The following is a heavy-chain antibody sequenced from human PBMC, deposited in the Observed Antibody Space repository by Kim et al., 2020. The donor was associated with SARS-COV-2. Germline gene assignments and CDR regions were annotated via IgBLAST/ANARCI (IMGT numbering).Heavy chain of an antibody. J-gene: IGHJ4*02. D-gene: IGHD1-7*01. CDR2: IWYDGSNK. Sequence: GGSLRLSCAASGFTFSSYGMHWVRQAPGKGLEWVAVIWYDGSNKYYADSVKGRFTISRDNSKNTLYLQMNSLRAEDTAVYYCARATKLELRIPADYWGQGTLVTVSS. CDR1: GFTFSSYG. CDR3: ARATKLELRIPADY. V-gene: IGHV3-33*01.